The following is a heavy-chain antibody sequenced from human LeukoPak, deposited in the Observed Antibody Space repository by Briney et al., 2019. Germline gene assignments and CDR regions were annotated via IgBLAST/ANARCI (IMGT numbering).Heavy chain of an antibody. CDR1: GFTFDDYA. CDR2: ISWNSGSI. CDR3: ARRLAVEAFDI. V-gene: IGHV3-9*01. D-gene: IGHD6-19*01. Sequence: GGSLRLSCAASGFTFDDYAMHWVRQAPGKGLEWVSGISWNSGSIGYADSVKGRFTISRDNAKNPLYLQMNSLRAEDTALYYCARRLAVEAFDIWGQGTMVTVSS. J-gene: IGHJ3*02.